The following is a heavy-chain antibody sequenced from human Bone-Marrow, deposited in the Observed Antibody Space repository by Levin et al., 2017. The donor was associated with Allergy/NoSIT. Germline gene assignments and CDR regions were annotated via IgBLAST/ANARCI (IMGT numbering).Heavy chain of an antibody. Sequence: SQTLSLTCGVSGGSLSDFHWAWIRQPPGKGLEWIGEISQSGDINYNTTLKGRVTLSVDKSRNQVSLKLTSVTAADTAVYYCARVVAHFDYWGQGTQVAVSS. CDR2: ISQSGDI. J-gene: IGHJ4*02. V-gene: IGHV4-34*01. CDR3: ARVVAHFDY. CDR1: GGSLSDFH.